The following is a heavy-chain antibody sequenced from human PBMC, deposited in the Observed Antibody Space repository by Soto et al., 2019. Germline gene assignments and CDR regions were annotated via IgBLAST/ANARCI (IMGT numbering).Heavy chain of an antibody. CDR3: ARGGADYGKVDNSGGFDT. CDR2: INPSGGST. CDR1: GYTFTSYY. Sequence: VSVKVSCKASGYTFTSYYMHWVRQAPGQGLEWMGIINPSGGSTSYAQKFQGRVTMTRDTSTSTVYMELSSLRSEDTAVYYCARGGADYGKVDNSGGFDTWGQGTMVTVSS. D-gene: IGHD4-17*01. V-gene: IGHV1-46*01. J-gene: IGHJ3*02.